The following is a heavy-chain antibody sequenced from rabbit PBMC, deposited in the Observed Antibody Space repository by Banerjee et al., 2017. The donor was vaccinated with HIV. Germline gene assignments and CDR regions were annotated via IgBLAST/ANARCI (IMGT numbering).Heavy chain of an antibody. D-gene: IGHD8-1*01. J-gene: IGHJ3*01. Sequence: EESGGDLVKPEGSLTLTCTASGFSFSSSYRICWVRQAPGKGLEWIACTYAADSNRSCYASWATGRFTISKTSSTTVTLQMTSLTAADTATYFCARDLGGGSDLWGQGTLVTVS. CDR2: TYAADSNRS. CDR1: GFSFSSSYR. CDR3: ARDLGGGSDL. V-gene: IGHV1S45*01.